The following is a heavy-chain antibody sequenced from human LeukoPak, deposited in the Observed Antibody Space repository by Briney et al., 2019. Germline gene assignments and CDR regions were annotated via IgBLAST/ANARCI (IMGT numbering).Heavy chain of an antibody. CDR1: GFTFSSYS. V-gene: IGHV3-48*01. Sequence: GGSLRLSCAASGFTFSSYSMNWVRQAPGKGLEWVSYISSSSSTIYYADSVKGRFTISRDNAKNSLYLQMNSLRAEDTAVYYCARGPSSGWSGAFDIWGQGTMVTVSS. J-gene: IGHJ3*02. CDR2: ISSSSSTI. CDR3: ARGPSSGWSGAFDI. D-gene: IGHD6-19*01.